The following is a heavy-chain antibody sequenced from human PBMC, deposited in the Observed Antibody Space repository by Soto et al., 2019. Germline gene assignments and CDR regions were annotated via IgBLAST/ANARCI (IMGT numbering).Heavy chain of an antibody. CDR3: AKGIWEPPSDF. D-gene: IGHD1-26*01. CDR2: INHSGST. CDR1: GGSFSGYY. Sequence: QVQLQQWGAGLLKPSETLSLTCAVYGGSFSGYYWSWIRQPPEKGLEWIGEINHSGSTNYNPSLKSRVTISGDTSKNPFSLKLSSVTAADPAGVYCAKGIWEPPSDFWGQGNLGTVSS. J-gene: IGHJ4*02. V-gene: IGHV4-34*01.